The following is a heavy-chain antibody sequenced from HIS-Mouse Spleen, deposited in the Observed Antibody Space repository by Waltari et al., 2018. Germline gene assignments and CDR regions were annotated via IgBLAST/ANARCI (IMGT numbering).Heavy chain of an antibody. CDR2: IYYSGRN. D-gene: IGHD6-13*01. V-gene: IGHV4-39*07. CDR3: AREIPYSSSWYDWYFDL. J-gene: IGHJ2*01. CDR1: GGSISSSSYY. Sequence: QLQLQESGPGLVKPSETLSLTCTVSGGSISSSSYYWGWIRQHPGQGLEWIGSIYYSGRNYYNPSLKVGVTRSVDTSKNQCSLKLSSVTAADTAVYYCAREIPYSSSWYDWYFDLWGRGTLVTVSS.